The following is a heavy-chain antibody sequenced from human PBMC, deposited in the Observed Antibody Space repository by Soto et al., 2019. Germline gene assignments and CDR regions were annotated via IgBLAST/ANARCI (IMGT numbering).Heavy chain of an antibody. CDR2: IFAGGGT. CDR3: AGGFSYGYIDH. Sequence: GGSLRLSCAASGFTVSSNYMSWVRQAPGRGLEWLSVIFAGGGTYYADSVKGRFTISKDNSKNRVYLQMNTLRAGDTAVYYCAGGFSYGYIDHWGQGTPVTVSS. J-gene: IGHJ4*02. V-gene: IGHV3-53*01. D-gene: IGHD5-18*01. CDR1: GFTVSSNY.